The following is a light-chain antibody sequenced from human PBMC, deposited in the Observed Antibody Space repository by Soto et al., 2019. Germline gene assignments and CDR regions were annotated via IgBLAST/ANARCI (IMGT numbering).Light chain of an antibody. Sequence: QSALTKPASVSVSPGQSITISCTGTSSDVGGYNYVSWYQQHPGKAPKLMIYEVSNRPSGVSNRFSGSESGNTASLTISGLQAEDEADYYCSSYTSSSTGVFGGGTKLTVL. CDR3: SSYTSSSTGV. J-gene: IGLJ2*01. CDR1: SSDVGGYNY. CDR2: EVS. V-gene: IGLV2-14*01.